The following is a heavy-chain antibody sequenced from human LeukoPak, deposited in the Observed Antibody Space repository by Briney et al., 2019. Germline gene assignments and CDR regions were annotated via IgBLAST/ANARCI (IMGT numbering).Heavy chain of an antibody. V-gene: IGHV3-33*06. CDR1: GFTFSSYG. CDR3: AQLRAGTTLRGPFDY. CDR2: IWYDGSNK. Sequence: PGGSLRLSCAASGFTFSSYGMHWVRQAPGKGLEWVAVIWYDGSNKYYADSVKGRFTISRDNSKNTLYLQMNSLRAEDTALYYCAQLRAGTTLRGPFDYWGQGTLVTVSS. J-gene: IGHJ4*02. D-gene: IGHD1-1*01.